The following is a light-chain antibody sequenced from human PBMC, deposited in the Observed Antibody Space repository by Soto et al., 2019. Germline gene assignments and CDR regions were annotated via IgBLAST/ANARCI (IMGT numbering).Light chain of an antibody. CDR1: QGISNY. Sequence: HRNHCGYALVGAVGDRVIISSLASQGISNYLAWYQQKPGKVPKLLIYAASTLQSGVPSRFIGVGSGIGVTLTISSLQPEDVSAYYRQIYNGAPRAFGQGTKVDIK. CDR2: AAS. CDR3: QIYNGAPRA. J-gene: IGKJ1*01. V-gene: IGKV1-27*01.